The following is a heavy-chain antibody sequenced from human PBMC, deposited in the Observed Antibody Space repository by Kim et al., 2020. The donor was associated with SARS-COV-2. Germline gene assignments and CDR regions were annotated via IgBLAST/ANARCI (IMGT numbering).Heavy chain of an antibody. Sequence: ASVKVSCKASGYTFSSYGINWVRQAPRQGLEWVGWISADGGDTKQAQKFQARLTLTTDTSTSTVSMELSSLRYDDTAIYYCASGPFTAIKDWGPGTLVTV. V-gene: IGHV1-18*04. CDR1: GYTFSSYG. D-gene: IGHD2-15*01. CDR2: ISADGGDT. CDR3: ASGPFTAIKD. J-gene: IGHJ4*02.